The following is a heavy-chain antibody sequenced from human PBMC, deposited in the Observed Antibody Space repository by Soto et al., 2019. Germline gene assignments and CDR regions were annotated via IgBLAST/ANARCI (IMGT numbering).Heavy chain of an antibody. D-gene: IGHD5-12*01. CDR1: GGSFSDYF. V-gene: IGHV4-34*01. J-gene: IGHJ6*02. CDR2: IKNSGTT. CDR3: VATTMAYYYGMDV. Sequence: QVQLQQWGAGLLKPSETLSLTCAVYGGSFSDYFWSWIRQPPGKGLEWIGEIKNSGTTNYNPALTSLVTISLDTSKNPFSLNLTSVTAADTAVYYSVATTMAYYYGMDVWGQGTTVTVSS.